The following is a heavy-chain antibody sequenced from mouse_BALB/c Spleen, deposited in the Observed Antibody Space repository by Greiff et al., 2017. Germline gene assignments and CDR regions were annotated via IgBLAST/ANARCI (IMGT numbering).Heavy chain of an antibody. V-gene: IGHV5-15*02. CDR2: ISNLAYSI. CDR3: ARVDSSGYVWFAY. Sequence: DVMLVESGGGLVQPGGSRKLSCAASGFTFSDYGMAWVRQAPGKGPEWVAFISNLAYSIYYADTVTGRFTISRENAKNTLYLEMSSLRSEDTAMYYCARVDSSGYVWFAYWGQGTLVTVSA. J-gene: IGHJ3*01. D-gene: IGHD3-2*01. CDR1: GFTFSDYG.